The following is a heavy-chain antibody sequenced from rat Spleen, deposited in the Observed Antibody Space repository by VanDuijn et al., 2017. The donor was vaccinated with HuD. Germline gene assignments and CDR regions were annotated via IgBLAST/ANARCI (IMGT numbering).Heavy chain of an antibody. V-gene: IGHV5-19*01. J-gene: IGHJ3*01. CDR2: INPSGGAT. D-gene: IGHD4-3*01. CDR3: ARQDTSGYSNWFAY. CDR1: GFTFSNYG. Sequence: EVKLVESGGGLVQPGRSLKLSCAASGFTFSNYGMHWIRQAPTKGLEWVTSINPSGGATYYRDSVKGRFTVSRENAKSTLYLLMDSLRSEDTATYYCARQDTSGYSNWFAYWGQGTLVTVSS.